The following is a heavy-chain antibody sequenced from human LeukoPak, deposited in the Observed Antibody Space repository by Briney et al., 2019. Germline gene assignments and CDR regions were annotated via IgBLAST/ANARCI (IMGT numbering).Heavy chain of an antibody. D-gene: IGHD3-10*01. CDR2: FYYSGST. CDR3: ARAPYGSATNNYYMDV. V-gene: IGHV4-59*01. CDR1: GGSISSYH. J-gene: IGHJ6*03. Sequence: SETLSLTCTVSGGSISSYHWSWIRQPPGKGLEWIGFFYYSGSTNYNPSLKSRVTISIDTSKNQFSLKLSSVTAADTAVCYCARAPYGSATNNYYMDVWGKGTTVTVSS.